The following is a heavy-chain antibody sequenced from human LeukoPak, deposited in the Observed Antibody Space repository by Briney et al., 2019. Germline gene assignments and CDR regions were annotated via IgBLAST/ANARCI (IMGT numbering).Heavy chain of an antibody. CDR1: GASVSSGDYY. Sequence: PSETLSLTRVVSGASVSSGDYYWSWIRQLPGRGLEWIGYIYYSGSTYYSPSLKSRLTISVDTSKNQFSLKLSSVTAADTAVYYCARRRGNTSGFQGYYFDYWGRGTLVTVSS. J-gene: IGHJ4*02. CDR3: ARRRGNTSGFQGYYFDY. CDR2: IYYSGST. V-gene: IGHV4-31*11. D-gene: IGHD6-19*01.